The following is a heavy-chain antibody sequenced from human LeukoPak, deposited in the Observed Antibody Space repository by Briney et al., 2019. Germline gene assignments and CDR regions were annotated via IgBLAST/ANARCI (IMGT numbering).Heavy chain of an antibody. CDR2: IYYSGST. D-gene: IGHD3-22*01. CDR3: ARETYYYDSSGSTGFDY. V-gene: IGHV4-59*01. Sequence: SETLSPTCTVSGGSISSYYWSWIRQPPGKGLEWIGYIYYSGSTNYNPSLKSRVTISVDTSKNQFSLKLSSVTAADTAVYYCARETYYYDSSGSTGFDYWGQGTLVTVSS. J-gene: IGHJ4*02. CDR1: GGSISSYY.